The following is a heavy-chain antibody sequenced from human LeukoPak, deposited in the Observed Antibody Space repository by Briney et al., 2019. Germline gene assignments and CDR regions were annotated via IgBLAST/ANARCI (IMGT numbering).Heavy chain of an antibody. Sequence: GGSLRLSCAASGFTFSDYSMNWVRQAPGKGLEWISYVGVSSGNAKYADSVKGRFTISGDSARNSLYLQMSSLRVEDTAVYYCTRDHNYAFDNWGQGTLVTVSS. V-gene: IGHV3-48*04. CDR3: TRDHNYAFDN. J-gene: IGHJ4*02. CDR2: VGVSSGNA. CDR1: GFTFSDYS. D-gene: IGHD1-1*01.